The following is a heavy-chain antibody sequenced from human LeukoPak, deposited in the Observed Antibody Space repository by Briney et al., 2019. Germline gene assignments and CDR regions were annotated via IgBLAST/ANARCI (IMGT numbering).Heavy chain of an antibody. V-gene: IGHV1-2*02. J-gene: IGHJ4*02. CDR1: GYTFTGYY. CDR2: INPNSGGT. Sequence: ASVKVSCKASGYTFTGYYMHWVRQARGQGLEGMGWINPNSGGTNYAQKFQGKVNMTRDTSISTAYMELSRLRSDDTAVYYCARERRSISFDYWGQGTLVTVSS. CDR3: ARERRSISFDY.